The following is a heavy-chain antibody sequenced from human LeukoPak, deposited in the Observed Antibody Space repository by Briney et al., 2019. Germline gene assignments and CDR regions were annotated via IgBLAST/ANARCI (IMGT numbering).Heavy chain of an antibody. D-gene: IGHD3-22*01. Sequence: EASVKVSCKASGYTFTSYDINWVRQATGQGLEWMGWMNPNSGITAYAQKFQGRVTITRNTSISTAYMELSSLRSEDTAVYYCAREDFYDSGSNDYWGQGTLVTVSS. CDR3: AREDFYDSGSNDY. CDR1: GYTFTSYD. CDR2: MNPNSGIT. V-gene: IGHV1-8*03. J-gene: IGHJ4*02.